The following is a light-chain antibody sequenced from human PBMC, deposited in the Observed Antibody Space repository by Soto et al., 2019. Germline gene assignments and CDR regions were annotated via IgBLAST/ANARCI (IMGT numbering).Light chain of an antibody. V-gene: IGKV3-20*01. Sequence: IVLTQSPGTLSLSPGERATLSCRASQSVNRNYLGWYQQKPGQAPRLLIYGASSRATGIPDRFSGSGSGTDFTLTISRLEPEDFAVYYCQQYISSPRTFGQGTRLEIK. CDR1: QSVNRNY. CDR3: QQYISSPRT. J-gene: IGKJ2*01. CDR2: GAS.